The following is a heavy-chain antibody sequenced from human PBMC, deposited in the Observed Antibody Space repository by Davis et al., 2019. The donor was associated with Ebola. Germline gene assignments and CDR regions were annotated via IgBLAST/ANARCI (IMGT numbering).Heavy chain of an antibody. J-gene: IGHJ5*02. D-gene: IGHD2-2*02. Sequence: SETLSLTCAVYGGSFSGYYWSWIRQPPGKGLEWIGYIYYSGSTNYNPSLKSRVTISVDTSKNQFSLKLSSVTAADTAVYYCARDAYTGVTYNWFDPWGQGTLVTVSS. CDR2: IYYSGST. CDR1: GGSFSGYY. CDR3: ARDAYTGVTYNWFDP. V-gene: IGHV4-59*12.